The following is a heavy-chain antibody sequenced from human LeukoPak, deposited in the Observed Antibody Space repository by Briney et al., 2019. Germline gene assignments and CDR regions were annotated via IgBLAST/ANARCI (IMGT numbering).Heavy chain of an antibody. CDR1: GFTFSSYA. Sequence: DPGGSLRLSCAASGFTFSSYAMSWVRQAPGKGLEWVSAISGSGGSTYYADSVKGRFTISRDNSKNTLYLQMNSLRAEDTAVYYCARVGSGGIVVVPAAKGAFDIWGQGTMVTVSS. CDR3: ARVGSGGIVVVPAAKGAFDI. D-gene: IGHD2-2*01. CDR2: ISGSGGST. J-gene: IGHJ3*02. V-gene: IGHV3-23*01.